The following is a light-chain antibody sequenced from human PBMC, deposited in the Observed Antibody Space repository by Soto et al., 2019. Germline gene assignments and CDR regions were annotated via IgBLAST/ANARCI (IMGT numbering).Light chain of an antibody. CDR3: QERSNWRRLT. V-gene: IGKV3-11*01. CDR2: DAS. J-gene: IGKJ4*01. CDR1: QSVSID. Sequence: IVLTQSPATLSLSPGERATLSCRASQSVSIDLAWYQQKPAQAPRLLNYDASTRATGIPARFSGSGSRTAFTLTSSSRAPKGFAVYYCQERSNWRRLTSGGGNTEEIK.